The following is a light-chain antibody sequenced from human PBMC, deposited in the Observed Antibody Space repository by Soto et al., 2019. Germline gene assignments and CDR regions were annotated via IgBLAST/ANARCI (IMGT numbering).Light chain of an antibody. CDR2: DAS. J-gene: IGKJ1*01. Sequence: DIQMTQSPSTLSASVGDRVTITCRASQSISSWLAWYQQKPGKAPKLLIYDASSLESGVPSRFSGSGSGTEFTLTISSLQPDDFATYYCQQYNSFWTFXQGTKV. CDR3: QQYNSFWT. V-gene: IGKV1-5*01. CDR1: QSISSW.